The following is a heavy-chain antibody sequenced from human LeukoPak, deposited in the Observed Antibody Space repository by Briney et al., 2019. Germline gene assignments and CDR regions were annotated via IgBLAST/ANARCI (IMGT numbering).Heavy chain of an antibody. J-gene: IGHJ4*02. CDR2: IRYDGSNK. V-gene: IGHV3-30*02. Sequence: GGALRLSRAASGVTLSSYGMHWVRQAPGKGLEWVAFIRYDGSNKYYADSVKHRFTISRDNSKNTLYLQMNSLRAEDTAVYYCAKGGPYGDYVGYWGQGTLVTVSS. D-gene: IGHD4-17*01. CDR3: AKGGPYGDYVGY. CDR1: GVTLSSYG.